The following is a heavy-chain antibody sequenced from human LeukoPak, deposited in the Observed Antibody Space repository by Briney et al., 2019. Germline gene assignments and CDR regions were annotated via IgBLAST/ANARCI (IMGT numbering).Heavy chain of an antibody. CDR3: ARQQQLVPWYFDL. V-gene: IGHV3-66*02. CDR2: IYSGGST. J-gene: IGHJ2*01. Sequence: GGSLRLSCAASGFTVSSNYMSWVRQAPGKWLELVAVIYSGGSTYYADSVKGRFTISRDNSKNTLYLQMNSLRAEDTAVYYCARQQQLVPWYFDLWGRGTLVTVSS. D-gene: IGHD6-13*01. CDR1: GFTVSSNY.